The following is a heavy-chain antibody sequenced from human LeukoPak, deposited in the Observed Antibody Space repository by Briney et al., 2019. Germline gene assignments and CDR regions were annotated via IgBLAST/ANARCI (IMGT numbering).Heavy chain of an antibody. V-gene: IGHV1-2*02. J-gene: IGHJ4*02. D-gene: IGHD1-26*01. CDR2: IDPRNGGT. CDR1: GYTFTDYF. CDR3: AKIGVSGSYWDFDS. Sequence: GASVEVSCKPSGYTFTDYFTHWVRQAPGQGLEWMGWIDPRNGGTRYAQNFQGRVTMTRDTSISTAYMELASLTSDDTAMYYCAKIGVSGSYWDFDSWGQGTLVTVSS.